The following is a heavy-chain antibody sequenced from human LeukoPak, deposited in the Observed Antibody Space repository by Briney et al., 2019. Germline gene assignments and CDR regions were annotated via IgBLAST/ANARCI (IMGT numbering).Heavy chain of an antibody. CDR3: ARAGYYYDSSGYYQGGQFDY. CDR1: GFTFSSYA. D-gene: IGHD3-22*01. Sequence: GSLILSCAASGFTFSSYAMHWVRQAPGKGLEWVAVISYDGGNKYYADSVKGRFTISRDNSKNTLYLQMNSLRAEDTAVYYCARAGYYYDSSGYYQGGQFDYWGQGTLVTVSS. V-gene: IGHV3-30*04. J-gene: IGHJ4*02. CDR2: ISYDGGNK.